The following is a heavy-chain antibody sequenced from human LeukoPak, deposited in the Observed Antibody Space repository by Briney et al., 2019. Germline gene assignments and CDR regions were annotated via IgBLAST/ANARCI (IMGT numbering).Heavy chain of an antibody. D-gene: IGHD3-10*01. CDR2: ISGSGGST. J-gene: IGHJ4*02. Sequence: PGGSLRLSCAASGFTFSSYSMMWVRQAPGKGLEWVSAISGSGGSTYYADSVKGRFTISRDNSKNTLYLQMNSLRAEDTAVYYCAKDRRSFITMVRGVITEVPQPDDYWGQGTLVTVSS. CDR3: AKDRRSFITMVRGVITEVPQPDDY. V-gene: IGHV3-23*01. CDR1: GFTFSSYS.